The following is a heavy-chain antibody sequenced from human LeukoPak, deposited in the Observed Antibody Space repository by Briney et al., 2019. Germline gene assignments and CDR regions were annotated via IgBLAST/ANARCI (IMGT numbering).Heavy chain of an antibody. V-gene: IGHV1-69*04. J-gene: IGHJ4*02. CDR1: GGTFSSYA. CDR3: ARDEDSSGYYRSDY. CDR2: IIPILGIA. Sequence: ASVKVSCKASGGTFSSYAISWVRQAPGQGLEWMGRIIPILGIANYAQKFQGRVTITADKSTSTAYMELSSLRSEDTAVYYCARDEDSSGYYRSDYWGQGTLVTVSS. D-gene: IGHD3-22*01.